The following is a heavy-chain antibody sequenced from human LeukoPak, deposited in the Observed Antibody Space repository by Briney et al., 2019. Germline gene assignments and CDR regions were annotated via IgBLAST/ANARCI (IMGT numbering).Heavy chain of an antibody. CDR3: AKEEYYYDSSPDY. CDR2: ISGNGGRA. D-gene: IGHD3-22*01. Sequence: GGSLRLSCAASGFTFSTYAMSWVRQAPGKGLEWVSTISGNGGRAFYADSVKGRITISRDNSKNTLYLQMNSLRAEDTAVYYCAKEEYYYDSSPDYWGQGTLVTVSS. J-gene: IGHJ4*02. V-gene: IGHV3-23*01. CDR1: GFTFSTYA.